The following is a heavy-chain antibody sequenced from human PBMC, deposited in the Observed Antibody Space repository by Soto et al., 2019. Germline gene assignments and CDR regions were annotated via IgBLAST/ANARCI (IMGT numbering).Heavy chain of an antibody. CDR3: VMVDNYVTPTPQDV. V-gene: IGHV1-18*01. J-gene: IGHJ6*02. CDR1: GYIFVNYG. Sequence: QVQLVQSGDEVKKPGASVKVSCKASGYIFVNYGIAWVRQAPGQGLGWMGWISPYTGKNHSATKIQGRLTMTTDTXXSTAYMDLGSLTSDDTAVYYCVMVDNYVTPTPQDVWGQGTTVTVSS. CDR2: ISPYTGKN. D-gene: IGHD3-16*01.